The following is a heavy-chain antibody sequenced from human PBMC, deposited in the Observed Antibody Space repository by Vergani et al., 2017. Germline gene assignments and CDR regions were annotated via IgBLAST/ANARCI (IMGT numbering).Heavy chain of an antibody. Sequence: EKQLVQSGSETKKPGESLKISCQAFGYIFSNFWIGWVRQRPRRGLEWMGFIYPGDSEVKSNPTFRGQVIFSVATSVNTAYLQWRSLQASDTATYFCASGGHGSENVGALQHWGQGTNITVSS. CDR3: ASGGHGSENVGALQH. J-gene: IGHJ3*01. D-gene: IGHD1-26*01. V-gene: IGHV5-51*01. CDR2: IYPGDSEV. CDR1: GYIFSNFW.